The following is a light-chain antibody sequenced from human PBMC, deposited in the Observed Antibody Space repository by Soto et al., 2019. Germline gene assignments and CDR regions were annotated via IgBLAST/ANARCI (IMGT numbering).Light chain of an antibody. J-gene: IGKJ1*01. V-gene: IGKV3-20*01. CDR3: QQYASSPWT. CDR1: QSVTSNY. CDR2: GAS. Sequence: EIVLTQSPGTLSLSPGERATLSCRASQSVTSNYLAWYQQKPGQDPSLLIYGASARAAGIPYRFSGSGTGTDFALTISGLEPEDFAVYFCQQYASSPWTFGQGTKVEIK.